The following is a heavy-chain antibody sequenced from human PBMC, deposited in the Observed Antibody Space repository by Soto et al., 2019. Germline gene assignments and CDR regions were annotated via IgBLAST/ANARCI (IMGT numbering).Heavy chain of an antibody. V-gene: IGHV3-23*01. CDR2: LDGAGGST. Sequence: GGSLRLSCLASGFTFSDFAMTWARHVPGRGLEWVASLDGAGGSTYYAESVRGRFSISRDNSQNTLFLQMKRLTVDDTAIYYCAAPRDEYGSGVSWFTYGMDIWGQGTTVTVSS. CDR1: GFTFSDFA. D-gene: IGHD3-10*01. CDR3: AAPRDEYGSGVSWFTYGMDI. J-gene: IGHJ6*02.